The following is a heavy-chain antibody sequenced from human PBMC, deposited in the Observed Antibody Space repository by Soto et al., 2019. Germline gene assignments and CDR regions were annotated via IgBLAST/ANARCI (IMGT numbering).Heavy chain of an antibody. V-gene: IGHV4-4*02. CDR2: IYHSGST. Sequence: QVQLQEAGPGLVKPSGTLSLTCAVSSGSISSSNWWSWVRQPPGKGLEWIGEIYHSGSTNFNPSLKSRVTISVDKSKNHFTLKLSSVTAADTAVYYCAIGPGGDYEDNGFDPWGQGTLVTVSS. J-gene: IGHJ5*02. D-gene: IGHD4-17*01. CDR3: AIGPGGDYEDNGFDP. CDR1: SGSISSSNW.